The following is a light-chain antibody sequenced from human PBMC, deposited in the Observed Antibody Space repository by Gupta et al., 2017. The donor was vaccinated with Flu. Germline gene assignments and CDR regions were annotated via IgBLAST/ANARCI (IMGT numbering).Light chain of an antibody. CDR2: EVS. Sequence: HSALTQPASVSGSPGPSITLSCTGTSSDVGGYNYVSWYQQHPGKAPKLMIYEVSNRPSGVSNRFSGSKSGNTASLTISGLQAEDEADYYCSSYTSSSTQVFGGGTKLTVL. CDR1: SSDVGGYNY. V-gene: IGLV2-14*01. J-gene: IGLJ2*01. CDR3: SSYTSSSTQV.